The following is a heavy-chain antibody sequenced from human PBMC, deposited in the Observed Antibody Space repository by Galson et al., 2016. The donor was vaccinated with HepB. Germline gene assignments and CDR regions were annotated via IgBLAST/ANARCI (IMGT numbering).Heavy chain of an antibody. J-gene: IGHJ6*02. V-gene: IGHV1-3*01. Sequence: QSGAEVKQPGESLRISCKASGYTFSSYGMHWVRQAPGHRLEWMGRINGGNGNTRYSQKFQGRVTITRDTSATTVYMELSSLRSEDTGVYYCTRDLLSTIAAHAGGVWGQGTTVTVSS. CDR2: INGGNGNT. CDR1: GYTFSSYG. D-gene: IGHD6-13*01. CDR3: TRDLLSTIAAHAGGV.